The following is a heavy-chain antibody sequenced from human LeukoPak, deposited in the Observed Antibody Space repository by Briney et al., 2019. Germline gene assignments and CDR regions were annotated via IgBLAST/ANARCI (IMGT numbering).Heavy chain of an antibody. CDR2: IKKEGSEK. Sequence: GGSLRLSCASSGFTFSSYWMSWVRQALGEGLEWVANIKKEGSEKYYVDSVKGRFTVSRDNAQNSLFLQLNSLRADDTAVYYCARDGGYTYGRPDFWGPGTLVPGSS. CDR1: GFTFSSYW. CDR3: ARDGGYTYGRPDF. J-gene: IGHJ4*02. D-gene: IGHD5-18*01. V-gene: IGHV3-7*03.